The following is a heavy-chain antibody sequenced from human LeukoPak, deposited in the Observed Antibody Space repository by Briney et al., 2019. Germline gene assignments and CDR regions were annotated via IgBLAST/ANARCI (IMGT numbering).Heavy chain of an antibody. D-gene: IGHD4/OR15-4a*01. CDR2: IIPIFGTA. V-gene: IGHV1-69*05. Sequence: ASVKVSCKASGGTFISYAISWVRQAPGQGLEWMGGIIPIFGTANYAQKSQGRVTITTDESTSTAYMELSSLRSEDTAVYYCARDRDYGVWAFDIWGQGTMVTVSS. CDR3: ARDRDYGVWAFDI. CDR1: GGTFISYA. J-gene: IGHJ3*02.